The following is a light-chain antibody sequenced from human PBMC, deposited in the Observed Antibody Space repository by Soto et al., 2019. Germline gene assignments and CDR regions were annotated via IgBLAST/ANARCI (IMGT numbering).Light chain of an antibody. CDR3: QQYGRLPRT. V-gene: IGKV3-20*01. CDR2: GAS. J-gene: IGKJ1*01. Sequence: EIVLTQSPGTLSLSPGEGATLSCRASQSVSSSYLAWYQQKPGQAPRLLIYGASSRATGIPDRFSGSGSGTDFTLTISRLEPEDFAVYYCQQYGRLPRTFRQGTKVDIK. CDR1: QSVSSSY.